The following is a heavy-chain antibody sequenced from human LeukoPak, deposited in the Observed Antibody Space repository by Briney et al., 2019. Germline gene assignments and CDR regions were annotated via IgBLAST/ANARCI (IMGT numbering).Heavy chain of an antibody. D-gene: IGHD4-11*01. Sequence: GGSQRLSCAASGFTFSSYRMNWVRQAPGEGLEWVSFISSSSSYIDYADSVKGRFTISRDNAKNSLHLQMNSLRAEDTAVYYCVRDSYSNYFDYWGQGTLVTVSS. J-gene: IGHJ4*02. V-gene: IGHV3-21*01. CDR1: GFTFSSYR. CDR3: VRDSYSNYFDY. CDR2: ISSSSSYI.